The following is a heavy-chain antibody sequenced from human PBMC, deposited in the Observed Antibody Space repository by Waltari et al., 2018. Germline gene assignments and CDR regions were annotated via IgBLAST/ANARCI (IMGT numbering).Heavy chain of an antibody. V-gene: IGHV1-69*02. CDR1: GGTFSSYT. D-gene: IGHD2-15*01. J-gene: IGHJ4*02. CDR3: ARAHCSGGSCSPFDY. Sequence: QVQLVQSGAEVKKPGSSVKVSCKASGGTFSSYTISWVRQAPGQGLEWMGRIIPILGIANYAQKFQGRVTSTADKSTSTAYMELSSLRSEDTAVYYCARAHCSGGSCSPFDYWGQGTLVTVSS. CDR2: IIPILGIA.